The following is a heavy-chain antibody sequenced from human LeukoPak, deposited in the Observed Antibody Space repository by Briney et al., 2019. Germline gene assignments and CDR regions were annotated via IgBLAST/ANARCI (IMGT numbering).Heavy chain of an antibody. V-gene: IGHV1-2*02. J-gene: IGHJ6*04. D-gene: IGHD3-10*01. CDR3: ARDGTYYYGSGSLWDV. CDR2: SDPKSGAT. CDR1: GYTFTSYY. Sequence: ASVKVSCKASGYTFTSYYIHWLRQAPGQRFEWMGWSDPKSGATKYEHFQGRVTMTRDTSISTAYMELSRLRSDDTAVYYCARDGTYYYGSGSLWDVWGKGTTVTISS.